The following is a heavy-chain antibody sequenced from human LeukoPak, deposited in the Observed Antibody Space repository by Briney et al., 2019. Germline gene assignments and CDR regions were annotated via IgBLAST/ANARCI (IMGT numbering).Heavy chain of an antibody. D-gene: IGHD3-22*01. Sequence: SETLSLTCTVSGGSFTTHYWSWIRQPPGKGLEWIGYISYIGSSNYNPSLKSRVTISIDTSKNEVSLMLTSVTAADTAVYYCASDSISMNAFDAWGQGTMVTVSS. CDR1: GGSFTTHY. CDR3: ASDSISMNAFDA. CDR2: ISYIGSS. J-gene: IGHJ3*01. V-gene: IGHV4-59*11.